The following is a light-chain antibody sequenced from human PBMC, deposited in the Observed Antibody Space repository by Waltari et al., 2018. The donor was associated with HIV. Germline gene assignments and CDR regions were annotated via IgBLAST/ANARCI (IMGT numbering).Light chain of an antibody. CDR3: GAWDSSLTAYV. J-gene: IGLJ1*01. Sequence: QSVLTQPPSVSAAPRQMVTISCSGNNTNIGNNYVSWYQHLPGTAPTLLVYDNNRRPSGIPGRFSGSKSGTSATLGITGLQTGDEADYYCGAWDSSLTAYVFGSGT. V-gene: IGLV1-51*01. CDR1: NTNIGNNY. CDR2: DNN.